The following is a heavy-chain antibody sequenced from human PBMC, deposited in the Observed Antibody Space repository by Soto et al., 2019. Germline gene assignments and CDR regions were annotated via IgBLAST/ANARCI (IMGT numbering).Heavy chain of an antibody. CDR2: IYPGDSDT. CDR1: GYSFTSYW. Sequence: GEPLKISCKGSGYSFTSYWIGWVRQMPGKGLEWMGIIYPGDSDTRYSPSFQGQVTISADKSISTAYLQWSSPKASDTAMYYCARRAAVAQARAFDIWGQGTMVTVSS. D-gene: IGHD6-19*01. V-gene: IGHV5-51*01. J-gene: IGHJ3*02. CDR3: ARRAAVAQARAFDI.